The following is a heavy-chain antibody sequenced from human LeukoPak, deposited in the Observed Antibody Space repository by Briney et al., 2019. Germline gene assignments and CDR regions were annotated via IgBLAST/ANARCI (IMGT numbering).Heavy chain of an antibody. CDR2: INHSGST. D-gene: IGHD3-10*01. Sequence: PSETLSLTCAVYGGSFSGYYWSWIRQPPGKGLEWIGEINHSGSTNYNPSLKSRVTISVDTSKNQFSLKLSSVTAADTAVYYCARGCGSGSYSYYSDYWGQGTLVTVSS. CDR1: GGSFSGYY. J-gene: IGHJ4*02. CDR3: ARGCGSGSYSYYSDY. V-gene: IGHV4-34*01.